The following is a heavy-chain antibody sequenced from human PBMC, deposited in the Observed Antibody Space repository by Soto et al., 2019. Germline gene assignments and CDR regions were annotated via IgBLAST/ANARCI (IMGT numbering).Heavy chain of an antibody. V-gene: IGHV3-73*01. Sequence: PGGSLRLSCAASGFTFSGSAMHWVRQASGKGLEWVGRIRSKPNNYATEYAASVQGRLIISRDDSKNTAYLHMNNLKTEDTAVYYCMSFCSSCFFDYWGQGTQVSVSS. CDR2: IRSKPNNYAT. CDR3: MSFCSSCFFDY. D-gene: IGHD6-13*01. J-gene: IGHJ4*02. CDR1: GFTFSGSA.